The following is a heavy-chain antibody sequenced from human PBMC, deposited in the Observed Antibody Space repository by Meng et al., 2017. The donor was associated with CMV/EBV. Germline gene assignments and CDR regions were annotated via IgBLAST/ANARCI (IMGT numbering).Heavy chain of an antibody. CDR1: GFTFSSYW. Sequence: GESLKISCAASGFTFSSYWMSWVRQAPGKGLEWVANIKQDGSEKYYVDSVKGRFTISRDNAKNSLYLQMNSLRAEDTAVYYCARDALYCGGDCYSDYWGRGTLVTVSS. CDR2: IKQDGSEK. D-gene: IGHD2-21*01. V-gene: IGHV3-7*01. J-gene: IGHJ4*02. CDR3: ARDALYCGGDCYSDY.